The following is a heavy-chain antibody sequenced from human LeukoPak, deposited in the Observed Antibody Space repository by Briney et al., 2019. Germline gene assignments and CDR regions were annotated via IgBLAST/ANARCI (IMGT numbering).Heavy chain of an antibody. CDR1: GFTFSSYG. V-gene: IGHV3-23*01. Sequence: GGSLRLSCAASGFTFSSYGMSWVRQAPGKGLEWVSAISGSGGSTYYADSVKGRFTISRDNSKNTLYLQMNSLRAEDTAVYYCAKEPWAVLRYFDWLLYMDYWGQGTLVTVSS. CDR2: ISGSGGST. CDR3: AKEPWAVLRYFDWLLYMDY. D-gene: IGHD3-9*01. J-gene: IGHJ4*02.